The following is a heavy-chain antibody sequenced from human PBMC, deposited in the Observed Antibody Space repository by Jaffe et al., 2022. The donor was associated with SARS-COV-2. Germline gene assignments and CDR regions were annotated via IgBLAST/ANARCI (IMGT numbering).Heavy chain of an antibody. CDR1: GFTFSSYG. CDR2: IWYDGSNK. J-gene: IGHJ6*02. V-gene: IGHV3-33*01. D-gene: IGHD6-19*01. CDR3: AREPQWLALYGMDV. Sequence: QVQLVESGGGVVQPGRSLRLSCAASGFTFSSYGMHWVRQAPGKGLEWVAVIWYDGSNKYYADSVKGRFTISRDNSKNTLYLQMNSLRAEDTAVYYCAREPQWLALYGMDVWGQGTTVTVSS.